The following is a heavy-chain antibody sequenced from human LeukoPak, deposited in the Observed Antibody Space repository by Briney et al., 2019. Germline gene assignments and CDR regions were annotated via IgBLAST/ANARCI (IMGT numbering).Heavy chain of an antibody. CDR1: GFTFSAHG. V-gene: IGHV3-30*02. CDR3: AIDFWSGYSDY. J-gene: IGHJ4*02. D-gene: IGHD3-3*01. CDR2: IRHDGNNQ. Sequence: GGSLRLSCAASGFTFSAHGMHWVCQAPGKGLEWVAYIRHDGNNQQYVDSVKGRFTISRDNSKNMLYLQMNSLRVEDTAVYYCAIDFWSGYSDYWGEGTLVTVSS.